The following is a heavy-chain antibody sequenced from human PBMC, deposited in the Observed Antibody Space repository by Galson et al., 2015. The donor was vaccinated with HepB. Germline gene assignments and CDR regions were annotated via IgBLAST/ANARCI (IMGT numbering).Heavy chain of an antibody. V-gene: IGHV3-33*01. J-gene: IGHJ2*01. Sequence: SLRLSCAASGFTFSSCGMHWVRQAPGKGLEWVAVIWYDGSNKYYADSVKGRFTISRDNSKNTLYLQMNSLRAEDTAVYYCARDRITIFGVVRPGYFDLWGRGTLVTVSS. D-gene: IGHD3-3*01. CDR1: GFTFSSCG. CDR3: ARDRITIFGVVRPGYFDL. CDR2: IWYDGSNK.